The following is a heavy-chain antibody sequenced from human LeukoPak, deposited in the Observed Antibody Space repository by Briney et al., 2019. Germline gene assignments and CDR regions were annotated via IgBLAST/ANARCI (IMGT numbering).Heavy chain of an antibody. D-gene: IGHD3-10*01. Sequence: PGGSLRLSCAPSGFTFSSYGMHWVRQAPGKGLEWVAVISYDGSNKYYADSVKGRFTISRDNSKNTLYLQMNSLRAEDTAVYYCAKDILRFGESFPSQSDYWGQGTLVTVSS. CDR2: ISYDGSNK. CDR3: AKDILRFGESFPSQSDY. V-gene: IGHV3-30*18. J-gene: IGHJ4*02. CDR1: GFTFSSYG.